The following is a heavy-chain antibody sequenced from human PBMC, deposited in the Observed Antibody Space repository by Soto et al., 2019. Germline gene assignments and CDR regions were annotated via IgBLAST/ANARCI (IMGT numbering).Heavy chain of an antibody. CDR3: ARVRGDYYDSSGYYLFDY. J-gene: IGHJ4*01. CDR1: GGSISSGDYY. CDR2: IYYSGST. V-gene: IGHV4-30-4*01. D-gene: IGHD3-22*01. Sequence: SETLSLTCTVSGGSISSGDYYWSWIRQPPGKGLEWIGYIYYSGSTYYNPSLKSRVTISVDTSKNQFSLKLSSVTAADTAVYYCARVRGDYYDSSGYYLFDYWGHGTLVTVSS.